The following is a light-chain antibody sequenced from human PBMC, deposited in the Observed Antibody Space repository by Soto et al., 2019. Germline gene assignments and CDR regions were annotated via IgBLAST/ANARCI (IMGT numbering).Light chain of an antibody. CDR3: IQGTHWPWT. J-gene: IGKJ1*01. V-gene: IGKV2-30*01. CDR2: KVS. CDR1: QSLVNSDGNTY. Sequence: DVVMTQSPLSLPVSLGQPASISCRSSQSLVNSDGNTYLHWFQQRPGQSPRRLIYKVSNRDSGVPDRFSGSGSGTDFTLKISRVEAEDVGVYYCIQGTHWPWTFGQGTKVEIK.